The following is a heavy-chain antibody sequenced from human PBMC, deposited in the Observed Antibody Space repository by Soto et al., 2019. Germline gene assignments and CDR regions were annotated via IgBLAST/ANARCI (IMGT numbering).Heavy chain of an antibody. CDR2: ISYDGSNK. V-gene: IGHV3-30-3*01. CDR1: GFTFSSYA. CDR3: ARGDPTRYSSSPYTKYYYYGMDV. Sequence: GGSLRLSCAASGFTFSSYAMHWVRQAPGKGLEWVAVISYDGSNKYYADSVKGRFTISRDNSKNTLYLQMNSLRAEDTAVYYCARGDPTRYSSSPYTKYYYYGMDVWGQGTTVTVSS. D-gene: IGHD6-6*01. J-gene: IGHJ6*02.